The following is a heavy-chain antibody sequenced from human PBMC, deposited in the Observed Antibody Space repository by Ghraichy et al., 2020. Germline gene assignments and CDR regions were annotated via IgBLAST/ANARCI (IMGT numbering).Heavy chain of an antibody. CDR1: GYTFTSYG. D-gene: IGHD6-13*01. J-gene: IGHJ4*02. CDR3: AMTPGIAAAGVLLFDY. CDR2: ISAYNGNT. Sequence: ASVQVSCKASGYTFTSYGISWVRQAPGQGLEWMGWISAYNGNTNYAQKLQGRVTMTTDTSTSTAYMELRSLRSDDTAVYYCAMTPGIAAAGVLLFDYWGQGTLVTVSS. V-gene: IGHV1-18*01.